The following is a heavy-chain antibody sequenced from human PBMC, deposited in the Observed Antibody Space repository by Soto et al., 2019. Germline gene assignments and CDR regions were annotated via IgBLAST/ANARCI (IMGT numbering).Heavy chain of an antibody. Sequence: QAQLVESGGGVVQPGRSLRLSCAASGFTFSSYGMHWVRQAPGQGLEWVALISYDGSNEYYADSVKGRFTISRDNSKNTLYLQMNTLRAEDTAVYYCAKDTGTSSWYHYGMDVWGQGTTVTVSS. V-gene: IGHV3-30*18. CDR2: ISYDGSNE. D-gene: IGHD6-13*01. CDR1: GFTFSSYG. J-gene: IGHJ6*02. CDR3: AKDTGTSSWYHYGMDV.